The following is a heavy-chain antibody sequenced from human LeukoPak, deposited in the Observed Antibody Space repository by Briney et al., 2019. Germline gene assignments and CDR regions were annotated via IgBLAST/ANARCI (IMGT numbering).Heavy chain of an antibody. CDR2: ISSSGTYT. D-gene: IGHD5-12*01. Sequence: GGSLRLSCAASGFTFTDYYMSWIRQAPGKGLEWVSYISSSGTYTNHGDSVKGRFTISRDNAKNSLFLQIDSLRAEDSAAYYCGRLSMVATIIDYWGQGTLVPVSS. CDR3: GRLSMVATIIDY. J-gene: IGHJ4*02. CDR1: GFTFTDYY. V-gene: IGHV3-11*03.